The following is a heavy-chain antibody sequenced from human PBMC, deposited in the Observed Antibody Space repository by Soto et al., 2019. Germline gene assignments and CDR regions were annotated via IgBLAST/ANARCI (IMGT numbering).Heavy chain of an antibody. V-gene: IGHV1-24*01. CDR1: GYTITELS. Sequence: QVQLVQSGAEVKKPGASVKVSCKVSGYTITELSMHWVRQAPGKGLEWMGGFDPEDGETIYAQKFQGRVTMTEDTSTDTAYMELSSLRSEDTAVYYCATALHRAPNSLYGMDVWGQGTTVTVSS. J-gene: IGHJ6*02. D-gene: IGHD1-1*01. CDR2: FDPEDGET. CDR3: ATALHRAPNSLYGMDV.